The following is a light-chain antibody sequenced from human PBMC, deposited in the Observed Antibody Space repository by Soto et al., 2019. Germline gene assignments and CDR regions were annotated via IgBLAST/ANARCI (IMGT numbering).Light chain of an antibody. CDR1: QSISKF. CDR2: GAS. CDR3: QQYNNWPS. Sequence: EIVLPQSPATLSLSPVARATLSCRASQSISKFLAWYQQKPGQAPSLFIYGASNRATGIPARFSGSGSETEFTLTIRSLQSEDFAVYFCQQYNNWPSFGQGTRLEIK. J-gene: IGKJ5*01. V-gene: IGKV3-11*01.